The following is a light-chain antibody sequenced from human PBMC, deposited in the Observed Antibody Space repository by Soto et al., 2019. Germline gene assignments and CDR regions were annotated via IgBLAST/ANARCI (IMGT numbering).Light chain of an antibody. CDR3: QQYNSYSGT. CDR2: GAS. CDR1: QSVNIY. J-gene: IGKJ1*01. Sequence: EIVMTQSPATLSVSPGERATLSCRASQSVNIYLAWYQQKPGQAPRLLIYGASSRATGVPDRFSGSGSGTDFTLTISRLEPEDFATYYCQQYNSYSGTFGQGTKVDIK. V-gene: IGKV3D-15*01.